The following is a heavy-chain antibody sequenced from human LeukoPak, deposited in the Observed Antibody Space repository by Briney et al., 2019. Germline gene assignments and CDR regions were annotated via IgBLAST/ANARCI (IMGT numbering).Heavy chain of an antibody. J-gene: IGHJ2*01. CDR3: ARDWGAYSGYDPLWYFDL. Sequence: ASVKVSCKASGYTFTSYYMHWVRQAPGQGLEWMGIINPSGGSTSYAQKFQGRVTMTRDTSTSTVYMELSSLRSEDTAVYYCARDWGAYSGYDPLWYFDLWGRGTLVTVSS. V-gene: IGHV1-46*01. CDR1: GYTFTSYY. CDR2: INPSGGST. D-gene: IGHD5-12*01.